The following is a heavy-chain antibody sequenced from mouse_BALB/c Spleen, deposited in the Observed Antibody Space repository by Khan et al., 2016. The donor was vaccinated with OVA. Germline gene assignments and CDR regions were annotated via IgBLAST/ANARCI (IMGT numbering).Heavy chain of an antibody. CDR2: ISTHYGNI. CDR1: GYTFTDFA. J-gene: IGHJ3*01. V-gene: IGHV1S137*01. D-gene: IGHD1-3*01. CDR3: GRGSGKGRFAY. Sequence: QVQLPHSVPELVRPGVSVKISCKGSGYTFTDFAMHWVKQSHAKSLEWIGVISTHYGNIDYNQKFKDKATMTVDKSSNTAYMELARFTSEDPAVXCSGRGSGKGRFAYWGQGTLVAVSA.